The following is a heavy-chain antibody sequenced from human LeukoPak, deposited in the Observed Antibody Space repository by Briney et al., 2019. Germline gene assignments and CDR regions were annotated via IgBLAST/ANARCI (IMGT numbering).Heavy chain of an antibody. CDR1: GGSISSSSYY. CDR2: IYYSGST. Sequence: PSETLSLTCTVSGGSISSSSYYWGWIRQPPGKGLEWIGSIYYSGSTYYNPSLKSRVTISVDTSKNQFSLKLSSVTAADTAVYYCARGRLRSGQAYNYWGQGTLVTVSS. V-gene: IGHV4-39*01. CDR3: ARGRLRSGQAYNY. J-gene: IGHJ4*02. D-gene: IGHD3-16*01.